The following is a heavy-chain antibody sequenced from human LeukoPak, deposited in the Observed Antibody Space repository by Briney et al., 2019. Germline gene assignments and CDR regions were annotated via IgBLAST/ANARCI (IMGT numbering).Heavy chain of an antibody. D-gene: IGHD6-19*01. CDR2: IWYDGSNK. Sequence: PGRSLRLSCAASGFTFSSYDMHWVRQAPGKGLEWVAVIWYDGSNKYYADSVKGRFTISRDNSKNTLYLQMNSLRAEDTAVYYCARPRSPGIAVAGYYFDYWGQGTLVTVSS. CDR1: GFTFSSYD. CDR3: ARPRSPGIAVAGYYFDY. J-gene: IGHJ4*02. V-gene: IGHV3-33*01.